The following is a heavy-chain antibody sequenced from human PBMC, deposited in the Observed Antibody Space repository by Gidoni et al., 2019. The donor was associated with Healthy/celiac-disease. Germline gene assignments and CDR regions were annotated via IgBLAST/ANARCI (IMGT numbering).Heavy chain of an antibody. J-gene: IGHJ4*02. CDR1: GFPFSSYA. Sequence: EVQLLESGGGLVQPGGSLRLSCAAPGFPFSSYAMSWVRQAPGKGLEWVSAISGSGGSTYYADSVKGRFTISRDNSKNTLYLQMNSLRAEDTAVYYCAKDRAIVATHFDYWGQGTLVTVSS. D-gene: IGHD5-12*01. CDR3: AKDRAIVATHFDY. V-gene: IGHV3-23*01. CDR2: ISGSGGST.